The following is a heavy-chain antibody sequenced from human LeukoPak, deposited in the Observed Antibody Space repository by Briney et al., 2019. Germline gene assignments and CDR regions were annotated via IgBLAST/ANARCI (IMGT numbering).Heavy chain of an antibody. Sequence: SETLSLTCTVSGGSISSYYWSWIRQPPGKGLEWIGYIYYSGSTNYNPSLKSRVTISVDTSKNQFSLKLSFVTAADTAVYYCARQRAAWGSGWFDPWGQGTLVTVSS. J-gene: IGHJ5*02. V-gene: IGHV4-59*08. CDR1: GGSISSYY. D-gene: IGHD7-27*01. CDR3: ARQRAAWGSGWFDP. CDR2: IYYSGST.